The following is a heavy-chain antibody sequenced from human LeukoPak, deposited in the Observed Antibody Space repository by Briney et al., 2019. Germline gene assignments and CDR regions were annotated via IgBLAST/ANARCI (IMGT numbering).Heavy chain of an antibody. D-gene: IGHD6-13*01. CDR1: GYTFTSYG. CDR3: ARSRGAAAGPPLDY. J-gene: IGHJ4*02. CDR2: ISAYNGNT. V-gene: IGHV1-18*01. Sequence: ASVKVSCKASGYTFTSYGISWVRQAPGQGLEWMGWISAYNGNTNYAQKLQGRVTMTTDTSTSTAYMDLRSLGSDDTAVYYCARSRGAAAGPPLDYWGQGTLVTVSS.